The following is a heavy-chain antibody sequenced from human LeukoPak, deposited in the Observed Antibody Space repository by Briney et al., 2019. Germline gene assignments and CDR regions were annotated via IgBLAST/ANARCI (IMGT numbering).Heavy chain of an antibody. V-gene: IGHV1-2*02. CDR1: GYTFTGYY. CDR3: ASYCSSTSCYGPNYYYYGMDV. J-gene: IGHJ6*02. Sequence: GASVTVSCKASGYTFTGYYMHWVRQAPGQGLEWMGWINPNSGGTNYAQKFQGRVTMTRDTSISTAYMELTSLRSDDTAVYYCASYCSSTSCYGPNYYYYGMDVWGQGTTVTVSS. D-gene: IGHD2-2*01. CDR2: INPNSGGT.